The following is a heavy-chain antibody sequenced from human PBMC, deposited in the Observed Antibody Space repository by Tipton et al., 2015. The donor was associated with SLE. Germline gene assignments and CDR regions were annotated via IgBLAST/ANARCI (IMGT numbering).Heavy chain of an antibody. CDR2: IRYDGSDK. J-gene: IGHJ5*01. Sequence: RSLRLSCEASGFNFRTYGMHWVRQAPGKGLQWVALIRYDGSDKYYADSVRGRFTISRDNSKNTLYLQMNSLRAEDTAMYYCARGGNYDSWGLGTLVTVSS. D-gene: IGHD4-11*01. CDR1: GFNFRTYG. V-gene: IGHV3-30*19. CDR3: ARGGNYDS.